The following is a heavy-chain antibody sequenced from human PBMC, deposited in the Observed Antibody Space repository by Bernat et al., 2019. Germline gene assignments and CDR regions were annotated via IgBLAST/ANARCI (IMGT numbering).Heavy chain of an antibody. CDR1: GFTFSDYY. CDR3: ARGTSTSAPYMDV. J-gene: IGHJ6*03. V-gene: IGHV3-11*05. Sequence: QVQLVESGGGLVKPGGSLRLSCAASGFTFSDYYMSWIRQAPGKGLDWVLYISSSSSYTNYADSVKGRFTISRDNAKNSLYLHMNSLRAEDTAVYYCARGTSTSAPYMDVWGKGTTVTVSS. CDR2: ISSSSSYT.